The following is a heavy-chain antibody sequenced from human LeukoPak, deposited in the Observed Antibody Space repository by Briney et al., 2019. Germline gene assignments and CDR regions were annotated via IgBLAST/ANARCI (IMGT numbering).Heavy chain of an antibody. V-gene: IGHV3-21*01. CDR3: ARGHCSAGSCSRFDY. D-gene: IGHD2-15*01. CDR2: ISSSSSYI. J-gene: IGHJ4*02. CDR1: GFTFNSYS. Sequence: SGGSLRLSCAASGFTFNSYSMSWVRQAPGKGLEWVSSISSSSSYIYYADSMKGRFTISRDNAKNSLYLQMNSLRAEDTAVYYCARGHCSAGSCSRFDYWGQGTLVTVSS.